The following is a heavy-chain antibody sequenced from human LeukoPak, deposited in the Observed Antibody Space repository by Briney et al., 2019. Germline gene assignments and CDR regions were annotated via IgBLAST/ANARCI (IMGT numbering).Heavy chain of an antibody. J-gene: IGHJ3*02. V-gene: IGHV3-23*01. CDR2: ISGSGTNT. CDR1: VFAFSTYA. D-gene: IGHD3-22*01. CDR3: ANYQLPMIVAAKNVFDI. Sequence: GGSLRLSCAASVFAFSTYAMSWVRQAPGKGLEWVSSISGSGTNTYYADSVKGQFTISRDSSKNTLYLQMNSLRAEDTAVYYCANYQLPMIVAAKNVFDIGGQGKMVPVFS.